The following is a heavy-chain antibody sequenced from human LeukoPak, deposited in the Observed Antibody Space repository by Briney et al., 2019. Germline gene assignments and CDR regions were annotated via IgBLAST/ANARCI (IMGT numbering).Heavy chain of an antibody. D-gene: IGHD6-19*01. Sequence: GGSLRLSCAASGFTFSSYAMSWVRQAPGKGLEWVSAISGSGGSTYYADSVKGRFTISRDNSKNTLYLQMNSLRAEDTAVYYCAKVRVAGLWEWYYYGMDVWGQGTTLTVSS. CDR3: AKVRVAGLWEWYYYGMDV. CDR2: ISGSGGST. V-gene: IGHV3-23*01. CDR1: GFTFSSYA. J-gene: IGHJ6*02.